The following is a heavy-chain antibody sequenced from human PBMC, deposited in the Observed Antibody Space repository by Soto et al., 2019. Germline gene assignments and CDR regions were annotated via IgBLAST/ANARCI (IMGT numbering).Heavy chain of an antibody. CDR1: GFTFRSYW. Sequence: GGSLRHSCAASGFTFRSYWMQWVRQAPGKGLVWVSWINSDGSSTSYADSVKGRFTISRDNAKNTLYLQMNSLRAEDTAVYFCSSGGRRLHLASWGQGTPDTVSS. CDR2: INSDGSST. D-gene: IGHD3-16*01. V-gene: IGHV3-74*01. J-gene: IGHJ5*01. CDR3: SSGGRRLHLAS.